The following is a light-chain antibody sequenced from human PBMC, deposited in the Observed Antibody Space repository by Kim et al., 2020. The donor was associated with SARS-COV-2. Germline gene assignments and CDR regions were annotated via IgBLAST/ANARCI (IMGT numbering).Light chain of an antibody. J-gene: IGKJ1*01. CDR1: QRLDTDY. Sequence: EIVLTQSPGTLSLSPGEGATLSCRASQRLDTDYLAWYQQKPGQVPRLLVFHATTRALGNRGRFRGSGSGTDFTLTISGLEPEDSAVYYCQKYEASPWTFGQGTKVDIK. CDR3: QKYEASPWT. CDR2: HAT. V-gene: IGKV3-20*01.